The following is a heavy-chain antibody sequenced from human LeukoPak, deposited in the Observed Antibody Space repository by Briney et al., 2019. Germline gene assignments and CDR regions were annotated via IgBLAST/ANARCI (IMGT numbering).Heavy chain of an antibody. J-gene: IGHJ4*02. D-gene: IGHD2-2*01. CDR1: GFTFSSYW. V-gene: IGHV3-7*05. CDR3: ARDRCSSTSCYDDY. Sequence: PGGSLRLSCAASGFTFSSYWMSWVRQAPGKGLEWVANIKQGGSEKYYVDSVKGRFTISRDNAKNSLYLQMNSLRAEDTAVYYCARDRCSSTSCYDDYWGQGTLVTVSS. CDR2: IKQGGSEK.